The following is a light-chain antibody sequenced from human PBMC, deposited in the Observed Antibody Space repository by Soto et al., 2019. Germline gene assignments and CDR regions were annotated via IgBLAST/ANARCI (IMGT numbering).Light chain of an antibody. CDR2: DAS. J-gene: IGKJ1*01. Sequence: IVLTQSPATLSSFPRDRLTLSYRASQYINTRLAWYQHRPGQAPRLLIYDASNRATGIPARFSGSGSGTDFTLTISYLEPEDFAVFYCQQRSKWPPTFGQGTKVDIK. V-gene: IGKV3-11*01. CDR1: QYINTR. CDR3: QQRSKWPPT.